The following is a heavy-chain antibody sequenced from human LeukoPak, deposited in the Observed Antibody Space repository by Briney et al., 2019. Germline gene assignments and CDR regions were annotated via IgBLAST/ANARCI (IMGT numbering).Heavy chain of an antibody. CDR3: ARGPYVWGSSNITPRGDY. Sequence: ASVKVSCKAFGYTFKGYYMHWVRQAPGQGLEWMGWINPNSGATNFGRRFQGRVTMTRDTSITTAYMELTSLRFDDTGVYYCARGPYVWGSSNITPRGDYWGQGTLVTVSS. CDR2: INPNSGAT. D-gene: IGHD3-16*01. J-gene: IGHJ4*02. CDR1: GYTFKGYY. V-gene: IGHV1-2*02.